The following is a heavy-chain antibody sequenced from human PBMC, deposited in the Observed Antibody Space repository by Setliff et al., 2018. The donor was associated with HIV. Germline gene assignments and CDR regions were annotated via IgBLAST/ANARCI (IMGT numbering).Heavy chain of an antibody. CDR1: VFTFSIHN. Sequence: PGGSLRLSCAASVFTFSIHNMNWVRQAPGKGLEWLSYISSSSRTIYYADSVKGRLTISRDNAKNSLYLQMNSLRAEDTAVYYCARDGGMGVYYMDVWGKGTTVTVSS. CDR2: ISSSSRTI. J-gene: IGHJ6*03. V-gene: IGHV3-48*01. CDR3: ARDGGMGVYYMDV. D-gene: IGHD1-26*01.